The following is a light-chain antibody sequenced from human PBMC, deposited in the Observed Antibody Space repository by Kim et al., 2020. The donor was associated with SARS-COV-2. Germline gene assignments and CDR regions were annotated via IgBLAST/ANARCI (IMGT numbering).Light chain of an antibody. J-gene: IGKJ2*01. Sequence: PGERVTLSCRDSQSVSSSYLTWYQQKPGQAPRLLTFGASTRATGIPARFSGSGSGTDFTLTISSLQPEDFAVYYCQQDYNLYTFGQGTKLEI. V-gene: IGKV3D-7*01. CDR3: QQDYNLYT. CDR2: GAS. CDR1: QSVSSSY.